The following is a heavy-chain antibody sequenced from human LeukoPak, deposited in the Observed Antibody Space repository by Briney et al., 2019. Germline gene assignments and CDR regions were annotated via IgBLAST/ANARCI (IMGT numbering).Heavy chain of an antibody. CDR1: GYSISSGYY. CDR2: IYHSGST. D-gene: IGHD6-19*01. J-gene: IGHJ3*02. CDR3: ARDRSAVAGRGSDAFDI. V-gene: IGHV4-38-2*02. Sequence: SETLSLTCTVSGYSISSGYYWGWIRQPPGKGLEWIGSIYHSGSTYYNPSLKSRVTISVDTSKNQFSLQLNSVTPEDTAVYYCARDRSAVAGRGSDAFDIWGQGTMVTVSS.